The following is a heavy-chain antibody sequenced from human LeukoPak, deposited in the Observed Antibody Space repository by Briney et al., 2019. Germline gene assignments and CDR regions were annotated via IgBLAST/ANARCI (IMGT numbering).Heavy chain of an antibody. CDR3: CAVVTPDDY. J-gene: IGHJ4*02. CDR2: IRYDGSKK. V-gene: IGHV3-30*02. CDR1: GFTFSSYG. D-gene: IGHD4-23*01. Sequence: GGSLRLSCAASGFTFSSYGMHWVRQAPGKGLEWVAFIRYDGSKKYYADSVKGRFTISRDNSKNTLYLQMNSLRAEDTAVYYCCAVVTPDDYWGQGTLVTVSS.